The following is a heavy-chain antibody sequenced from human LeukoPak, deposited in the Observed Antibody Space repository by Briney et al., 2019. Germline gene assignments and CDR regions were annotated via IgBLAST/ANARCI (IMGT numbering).Heavy chain of an antibody. Sequence: ASVTVSCKASGYTLTSYGISWVRQAPGQGLEWMGWISFYNGNTNYAQKFQDRFTMTTDTSTRTAYMQLRTLTSDDTAVCYCARDQAPRGIDYWGQGTLVTVSS. CDR3: ARDQAPRGIDY. CDR1: GYTLTSYG. J-gene: IGHJ4*02. D-gene: IGHD3-10*01. CDR2: ISFYNGNT. V-gene: IGHV1-18*01.